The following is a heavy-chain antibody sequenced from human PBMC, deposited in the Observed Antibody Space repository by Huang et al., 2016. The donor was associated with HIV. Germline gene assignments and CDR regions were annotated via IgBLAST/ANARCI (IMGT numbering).Heavy chain of an antibody. J-gene: IGHJ5*02. Sequence: QLQLQESGPGLVKPSETLSLTCTVSGGSISNSSYYWGWIRQPPGKGLEWIGSTYYTGNTYYNPSLKSRVTISADTSKNQCSLRLSSVTAADTAVYYCARLLIYSINWFDPWGQGTLVTVSS. CDR2: TYYTGNT. D-gene: IGHD4-4*01. CDR3: ARLLIYSINWFDP. V-gene: IGHV4-39*01. CDR1: GGSISNSSYY.